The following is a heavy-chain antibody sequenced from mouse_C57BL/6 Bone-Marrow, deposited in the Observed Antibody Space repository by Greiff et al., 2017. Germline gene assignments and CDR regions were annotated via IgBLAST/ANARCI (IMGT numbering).Heavy chain of an antibody. Sequence: QVQLQQSGAELVKPGASVKISCKASGYAFTSYWMDWVKQRPGQGLEWIGNIYPSDSETHYNQKFKDKATLTVDKSSSTAYMQLSSLTSEDSAVYYCASSNYVVPWFAYWGQGTLVTVSA. D-gene: IGHD2-5*01. CDR1: GYAFTSYW. CDR2: IYPSDSET. V-gene: IGHV1-61*01. J-gene: IGHJ3*01. CDR3: ASSNYVVPWFAY.